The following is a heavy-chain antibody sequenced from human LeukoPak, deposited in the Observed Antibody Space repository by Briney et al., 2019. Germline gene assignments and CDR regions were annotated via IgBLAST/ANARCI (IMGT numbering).Heavy chain of an antibody. J-gene: IGHJ3*02. D-gene: IGHD6-6*01. CDR1: GGTFSSYA. CDR2: IIPIFGTA. CDR3: ARDLAAQGAFDI. Sequence: ASVKVSCKASGGTFSSYAISWVRQAPGQGLEWKGGIIPIFGTANYAQKFQGRVTITTDESTSTAYMELSSLRSEDTAAYYCARDLAAQGAFDIWGQGTMVTVSS. V-gene: IGHV1-69*05.